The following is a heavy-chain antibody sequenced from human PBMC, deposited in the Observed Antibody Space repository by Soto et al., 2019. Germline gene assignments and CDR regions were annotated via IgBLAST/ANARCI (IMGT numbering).Heavy chain of an antibody. V-gene: IGHV1-2*04. CDR1: GYTFTGYY. D-gene: IGHD4-17*01. CDR3: ARGHLNDYGDYGYYYGMDV. J-gene: IGHJ6*02. Sequence: GASVKVSCKASGYTFTGYYMHWVRQAPGQGLEWMGWINPNSGGTNYAQKFQGWVTMTRDTSISTAYMELSRLRSDDTAVYYCARGHLNDYGDYGYYYGMDVWGQGTTVTVSS. CDR2: INPNSGGT.